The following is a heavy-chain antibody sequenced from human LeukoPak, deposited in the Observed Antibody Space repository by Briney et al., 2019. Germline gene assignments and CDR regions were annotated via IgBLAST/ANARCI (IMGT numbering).Heavy chain of an antibody. D-gene: IGHD5-12*01. CDR1: GGSISSYY. J-gene: IGHJ4*02. CDR3: ARYSGYDQIPFDY. Sequence: SETLSLTCTVSGGSISSYYRSWIRQPPGKGLEWIGYIYYSGSTNYNPSLKSRVTISVDTSKNQFSLKLSSVTAADTAVYYCARYSGYDQIPFDYWGQGTLVTVSS. CDR2: IYYSGST. V-gene: IGHV4-59*01.